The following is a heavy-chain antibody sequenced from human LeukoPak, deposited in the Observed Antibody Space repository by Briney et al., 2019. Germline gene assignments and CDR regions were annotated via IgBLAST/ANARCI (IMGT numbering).Heavy chain of an antibody. J-gene: IGHJ4*02. CDR2: INPNSGDT. Sequence: GASVKVSCKASGYTFTAYYMHWVRQAPGQWLEWMGRINPNSGDTNYAQKFQGRVTITRDTSISTAYMELSRLRSDDTAVYYCARDKGRDGYTAFDYWGQGTLVTVSS. D-gene: IGHD5-24*01. CDR1: GYTFTAYY. CDR3: ARDKGRDGYTAFDY. V-gene: IGHV1-2*06.